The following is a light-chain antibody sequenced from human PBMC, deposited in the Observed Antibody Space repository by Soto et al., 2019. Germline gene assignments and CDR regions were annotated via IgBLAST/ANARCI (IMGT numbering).Light chain of an antibody. Sequence: QLVLTQSPSASASLGASVKLTCTLSSGHSNYAIAWHQQQPEKGPRYLMKLNSDGSHSKGDGIPDRFSGSSSGAERYLTISRLQSEDEADYYCQTWATGIQVVFGGGTKLTVL. CDR2: LNSDGSH. CDR3: QTWATGIQVV. J-gene: IGLJ2*01. CDR1: SGHSNYA. V-gene: IGLV4-69*01.